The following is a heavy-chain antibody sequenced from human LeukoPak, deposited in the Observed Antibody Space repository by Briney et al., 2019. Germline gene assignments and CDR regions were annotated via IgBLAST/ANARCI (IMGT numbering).Heavy chain of an antibody. J-gene: IGHJ4*02. Sequence: ASETLSLTCAVYGGSFSGYYWSWIRQPPGKGLEWIGEINHSGSTNYNPSLKSRVTISVDTSKNQFSLKLSSVTAADTAVYYCARMGLHRYSGSYDYWGQGTLVTVSS. CDR2: INHSGST. CDR1: GGSFSGYY. V-gene: IGHV4-34*01. CDR3: ARMGLHRYSGSYDY. D-gene: IGHD1-26*01.